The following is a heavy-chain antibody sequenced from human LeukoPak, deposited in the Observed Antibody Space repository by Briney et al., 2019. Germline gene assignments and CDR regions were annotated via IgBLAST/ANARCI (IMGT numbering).Heavy chain of an antibody. CDR2: IYSGGST. J-gene: IGHJ4*02. Sequence: PGGSLRLSCAASGFTVSSNYMSWVRQAPGKGLEWVSVIYSGGSTYYADSVKGRFTISRDNSKNTLYLQMNSLRAEDTAVYYCAKLIGWLSNFRLDYWGQGTLVTVSS. D-gene: IGHD3-9*01. CDR1: GFTVSSNY. V-gene: IGHV3-53*01. CDR3: AKLIGWLSNFRLDY.